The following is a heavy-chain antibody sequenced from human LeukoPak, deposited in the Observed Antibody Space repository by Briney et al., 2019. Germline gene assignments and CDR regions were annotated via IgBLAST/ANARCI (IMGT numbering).Heavy chain of an antibody. D-gene: IGHD4/OR15-4a*01. CDR1: GFTFSSYS. J-gene: IGHJ3*02. Sequence: PGGPLRLSCAASGFTFSSYSMNWVRQAPGKGLEWVSSISSSSSYIYYADSVKGRFTISRDNAKNSLYLQMNSLRAEDTAVYYCARVGANDAFDIWGQGTMVTVSS. CDR3: ARVGANDAFDI. V-gene: IGHV3-21*01. CDR2: ISSSSSYI.